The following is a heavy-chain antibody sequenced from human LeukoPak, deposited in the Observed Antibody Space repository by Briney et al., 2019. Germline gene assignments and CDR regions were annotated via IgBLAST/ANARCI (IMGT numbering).Heavy chain of an antibody. J-gene: IGHJ4*02. CDR3: ARDSKVRGEYPLGY. Sequence: ASVKVSCKASGYTFTSYGISWVRQAPGQGLEWMGWISAYNGNTNYAQKLKGRVTMTTDTSTSTAYMELRSLRSDDTAVYYCARDSKVRGEYPLGYWGQGTLVTVSS. V-gene: IGHV1-18*04. CDR2: ISAYNGNT. D-gene: IGHD3-10*01. CDR1: GYTFTSYG.